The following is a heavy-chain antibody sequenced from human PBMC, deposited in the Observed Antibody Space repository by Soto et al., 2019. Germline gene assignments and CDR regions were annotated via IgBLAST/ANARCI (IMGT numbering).Heavy chain of an antibody. CDR1: GFTFSDYY. V-gene: IGHV3-11*01. D-gene: IGHD5-12*01. CDR2: ISSSGSTI. J-gene: IGHJ6*03. CDR3: ARGLRAGGGYEYKGYYYMDV. Sequence: QVQLVESGGGLVKPGGSVRLSCAASGFTFSDYYMSWIRQAQGKGLEWVSYISSSGSTIYYADSVKGRFTISRANAKNSLYRQMNSRRAEDTAVYYCARGLRAGGGYEYKGYYYMDVWGKGTTVTVSS.